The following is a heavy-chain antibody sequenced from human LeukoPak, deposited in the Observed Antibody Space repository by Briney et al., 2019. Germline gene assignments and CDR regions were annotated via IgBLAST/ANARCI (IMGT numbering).Heavy chain of an antibody. V-gene: IGHV4-59*06. Sequence: SETLSLTCTVSGFSISSYYWSWIRQPPGKGLEWIGYIYYSGSSYYNPSLRSRVTISVDTSKNHFSLKLSSVPAADTAAYYCARNRDGYKSFDYWAREPWSPSPQ. CDR2: IYYSGSS. J-gene: IGHJ4*02. D-gene: IGHD5-24*01. CDR1: GFSISSYY. CDR3: ARNRDGYKSFDY.